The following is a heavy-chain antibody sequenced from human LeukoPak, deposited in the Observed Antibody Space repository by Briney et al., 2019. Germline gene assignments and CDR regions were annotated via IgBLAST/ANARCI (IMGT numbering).Heavy chain of an antibody. CDR1: GGTFSSYA. Sequence: ASVKVSCKASGGTFSSYAISWVRQAPGKGLEWMGGFDPEDGETIYAQKFQGRVTMTEDTSTDTAYMELSTLRSEDTAVYYCATLSTSYFDSSGYYSTFLDSWGQGTLVTVSS. V-gene: IGHV1-24*01. J-gene: IGHJ4*02. D-gene: IGHD3-22*01. CDR2: FDPEDGET. CDR3: ATLSTSYFDSSGYYSTFLDS.